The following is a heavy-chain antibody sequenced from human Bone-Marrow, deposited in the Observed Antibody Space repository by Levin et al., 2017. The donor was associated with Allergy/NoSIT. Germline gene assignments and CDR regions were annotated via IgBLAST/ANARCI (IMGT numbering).Heavy chain of an antibody. Sequence: GESLKISCAASGFTFSSYAMSWVRQAPGKGLEWVSAISGSGGSTYYADSMKGRFTISRDNSKNTLYLQMNSLRAEDTAVYYCANFLITMVRGVIIKAWFDPWGQGTLVTVSS. J-gene: IGHJ5*02. V-gene: IGHV3-23*01. D-gene: IGHD3-10*01. CDR2: ISGSGGST. CDR1: GFTFSSYA. CDR3: ANFLITMVRGVIIKAWFDP.